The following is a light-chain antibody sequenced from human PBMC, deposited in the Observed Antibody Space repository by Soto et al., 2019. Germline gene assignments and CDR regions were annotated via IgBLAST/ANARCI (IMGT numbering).Light chain of an antibody. CDR2: GAS. V-gene: IGKV3-20*01. Sequence: EIVLTQSPGTLSLSPGERATLSCRASQSVGNSYLAWYQQKRGQAPRLLIYGASSRATGIPDRFSGSGSGTDFTLIISRLEPEDFAVYFCQHYVPSPETWTFGQGTKVEIK. J-gene: IGKJ1*01. CDR1: QSVGNSY. CDR3: QHYVPSPETWT.